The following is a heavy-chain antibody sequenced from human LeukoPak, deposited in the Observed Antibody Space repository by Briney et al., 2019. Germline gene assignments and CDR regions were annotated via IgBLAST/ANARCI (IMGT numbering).Heavy chain of an antibody. CDR1: GGSISSYY. CDR3: AKDERNWNYNLASQTYD. J-gene: IGHJ4*02. D-gene: IGHD1-7*01. CDR2: ISGSGVST. Sequence: PSETLSLTCTVSGGSISSYYWSWVRQAPGKGLEWVSAISGSGVSTYYADSVKGRFTVFRDNSKNTLYLQMSSLRAEDTAVYYCAKDERNWNYNLASQTYDWGQGTLVTVSS. V-gene: IGHV3-23*01.